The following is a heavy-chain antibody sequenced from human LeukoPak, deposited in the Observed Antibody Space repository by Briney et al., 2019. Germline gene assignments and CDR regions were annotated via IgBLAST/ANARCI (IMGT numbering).Heavy chain of an antibody. J-gene: IGHJ4*02. CDR1: GYTFTSYY. Sequence: GASVKVSCKASGYTFTSYYMHWVRQAPGQGLEWMGIINPSGGSTSYAQKFQGRVTMTRDTSTSTVYMELSSLRSEDTAVYYCARAGGYYYDSSGYYEGLLGYWGQGTLVTVSS. D-gene: IGHD3-22*01. V-gene: IGHV1-46*01. CDR2: INPSGGST. CDR3: ARAGGYYYDSSGYYEGLLGY.